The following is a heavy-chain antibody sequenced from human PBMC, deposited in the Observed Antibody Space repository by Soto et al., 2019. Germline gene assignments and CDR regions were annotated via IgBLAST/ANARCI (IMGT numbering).Heavy chain of an antibody. V-gene: IGHV4-59*03. CDR3: AKISAGSTDETMFTVFDH. CDR1: GDSIRSSY. D-gene: IGHD6-13*01. CDR2: IYHTGTT. Sequence: PSETLSLTCTVSGDSIRSSYWTWIRQAPGRGLEWIGDIYHTGTTNYNPSLKSRVSISVDTSKNQFSLRLRSVTTADTAIYFCAKISAGSTDETMFTVFDHCGQGTLVTVSS. J-gene: IGHJ4*02.